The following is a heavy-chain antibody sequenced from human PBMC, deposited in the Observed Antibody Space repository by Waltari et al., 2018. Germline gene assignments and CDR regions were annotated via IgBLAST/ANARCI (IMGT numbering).Heavy chain of an antibody. V-gene: IGHV4-4*07. CDR2: IYTSGST. J-gene: IGHJ4*02. Sequence: QVQLQESGPGLVKPSETLSLTCTVSGGSISSYYWSWIRQPAGKGLEWIGRIYTSGSTNYHPSLNSRVTMSVDTSKNQFSLKLSSVTAADTAVYYCARDTGYCTNGVCYNRRLDYWGQGTLVTVSS. CDR3: ARDTGYCTNGVCYNRRLDY. D-gene: IGHD2-8*01. CDR1: GGSISSYY.